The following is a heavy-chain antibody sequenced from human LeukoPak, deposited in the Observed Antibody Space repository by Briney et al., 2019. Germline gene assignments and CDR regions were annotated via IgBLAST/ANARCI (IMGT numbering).Heavy chain of an antibody. V-gene: IGHV1-69*13. Sequence: GASVKVSCKASGGTFSSYAISWVRQAPGQGLEWMGGIIPIFGTANYAQKFQGRVTITADESTSTAYMELSSLRSEDTAVYYCARDPTMVRGTAFDIWGQGTMVTVSS. CDR1: GGTFSSYA. D-gene: IGHD3-10*01. CDR3: ARDPTMVRGTAFDI. J-gene: IGHJ3*02. CDR2: IIPIFGTA.